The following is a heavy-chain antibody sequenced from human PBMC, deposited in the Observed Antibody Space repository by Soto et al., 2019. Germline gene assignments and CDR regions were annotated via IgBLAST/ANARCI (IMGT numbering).Heavy chain of an antibody. CDR1: GGTFSSYT. J-gene: IGHJ6*02. V-gene: IGHV1-69*02. CDR3: ASLMSSGYYYGMDV. D-gene: IGHD3-10*01. CDR2: IIPILGIA. Sequence: QVQLVQSGAEVKKPGSSVKVSCKASGGTFSSYTISWVRQAPGQGLEWMGRIIPILGIANYEQKFQGRVTXTADKSTSTASMELSSLRSEATAVYYCASLMSSGYYYGMDVWGQGTTVTVSS.